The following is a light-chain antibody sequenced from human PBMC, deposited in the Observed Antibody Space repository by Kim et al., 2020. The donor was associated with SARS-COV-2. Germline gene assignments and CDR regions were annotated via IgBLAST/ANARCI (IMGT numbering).Light chain of an antibody. V-gene: IGLV3-1*01. CDR2: QDT. Sequence: PGQTSSISCSGDKLEDKYACWYQQKPGRSPVLVIYQDTKRPSGIPERFSGSNSGNTATLTISGTQVMDEADDYCQAWDSSTWVFGGGTQLTVL. J-gene: IGLJ2*01. CDR3: QAWDSSTWV. CDR1: KLEDKY.